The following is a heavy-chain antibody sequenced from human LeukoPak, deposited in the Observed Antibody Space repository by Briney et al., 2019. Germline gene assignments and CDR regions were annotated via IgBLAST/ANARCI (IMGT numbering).Heavy chain of an antibody. CDR1: GGSISSGDYY. J-gene: IGHJ4*02. Sequence: PSQTLSLTCTVSGGSISSGDYYWSWIRQPPGKGLEWIGYISYSGSTYYNPSLKSRVTISVGTSKNQFSLRLSSATAADTAVYYCARDRRTNWNGPNFDYWGQGTLVTVS. CDR3: ARDRRTNWNGPNFDY. D-gene: IGHD1-20*01. CDR2: ISYSGST. V-gene: IGHV4-30-4*08.